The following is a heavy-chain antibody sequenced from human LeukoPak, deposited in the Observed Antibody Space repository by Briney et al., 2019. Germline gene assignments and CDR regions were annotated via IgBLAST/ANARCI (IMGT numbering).Heavy chain of an antibody. D-gene: IGHD3-22*01. CDR2: INHSGST. CDR3: ARGVDSSGYYYRVDY. V-gene: IGHV4-34*01. J-gene: IGHJ4*02. CDR1: GGSISSYY. Sequence: SETLSLTCTVSGGSISSYYWSWIRQPPGKGLEWIGEINHSGSTNYNPSLKSRVTISVDTSKNQFSLKLSSVTAADTAVYYCARGVDSSGYYYRVDYWGQGTLVTVSS.